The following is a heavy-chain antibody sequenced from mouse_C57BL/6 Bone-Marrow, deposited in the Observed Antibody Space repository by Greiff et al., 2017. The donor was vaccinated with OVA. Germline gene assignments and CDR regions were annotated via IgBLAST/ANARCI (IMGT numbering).Heavy chain of an antibody. CDR2: INPNNGGT. J-gene: IGHJ4*01. V-gene: IGHV1-22*01. CDR1: GYTFTDYN. Sequence: VQLKESGPELVKPGASVKMSCKASGYTFTDYNMHWVKQSHGKSPEWIGYINPNNGGTSYNQKFKGKATLTVNKSSSTAYMELRSLTSEDSAVYYCARGAQLLRPYYYAMDYWGQGTSVTVSS. D-gene: IGHD1-2*01. CDR3: ARGAQLLRPYYYAMDY.